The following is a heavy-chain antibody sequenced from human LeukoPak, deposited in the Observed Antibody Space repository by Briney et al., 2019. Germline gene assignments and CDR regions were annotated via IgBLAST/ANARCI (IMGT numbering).Heavy chain of an antibody. CDR3: AKGMDSGSYYY. D-gene: IGHD1-26*01. Sequence: PGGSLRLSCAASGFTFDDYTMHWVRQAPGKGLEWVSLISWDGGSTYYADSVKGRFTVSRDNSKNSLYLQMNSLGTEDTALYYCAKGMDSGSYYYWGQGTLVTVSS. CDR1: GFTFDDYT. CDR2: ISWDGGST. J-gene: IGHJ4*02. V-gene: IGHV3-43*01.